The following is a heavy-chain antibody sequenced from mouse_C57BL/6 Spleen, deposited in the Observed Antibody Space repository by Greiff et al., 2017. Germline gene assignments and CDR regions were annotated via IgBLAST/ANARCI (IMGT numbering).Heavy chain of an antibody. V-gene: IGHV14-4*01. CDR1: GFNIKDDY. J-gene: IGHJ2*01. Sequence: VQLQQSGAELVRPGASVKLSCTASGFNIKDDYMHWVKQRPEQGLEWIGWIDPGNGDTEYASKFQGKATITADTSSNTAYLQLSSLTSEDTAVYYCTYYGNYDYWGQGTTLTVSS. CDR2: IDPGNGDT. D-gene: IGHD2-1*01. CDR3: TYYGNYDY.